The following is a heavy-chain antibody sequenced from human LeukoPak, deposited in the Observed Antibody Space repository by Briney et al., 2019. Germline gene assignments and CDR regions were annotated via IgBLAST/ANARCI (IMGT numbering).Heavy chain of an antibody. CDR3: ARVKVGITYWFDP. V-gene: IGHV3-66*01. Sequence: GGSLRLSCAASGFIVNYNYMSWVRQAPGKGLEGVSVIYSGGSTYYADSVKGRFTISRDNSKNMVYLQMNSLRVEDTAVYYCARVKVGITYWFDPWGQGTLVTVSS. CDR2: IYSGGST. J-gene: IGHJ5*02. CDR1: GFIVNYNY. D-gene: IGHD1-26*01.